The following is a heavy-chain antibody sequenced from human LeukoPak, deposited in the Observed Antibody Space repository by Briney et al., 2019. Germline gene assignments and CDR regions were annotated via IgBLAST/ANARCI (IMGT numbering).Heavy chain of an antibody. CDR3: AKDPGGRNGYTY. CDR2: IRYDGSNK. CDR1: GFTFSSYG. V-gene: IGHV3-30*02. J-gene: IGHJ4*02. Sequence: GGSLRLSCAASGFTFSSYGMHWVRQAPGKGLEWVAFIRYDGSNKYYEDSVKGRFTISRDNSKNMLYLQMYSLRAEDTAVYYCAKDPGGRNGYTYWGQGTLVTVSS. D-gene: IGHD1-26*01.